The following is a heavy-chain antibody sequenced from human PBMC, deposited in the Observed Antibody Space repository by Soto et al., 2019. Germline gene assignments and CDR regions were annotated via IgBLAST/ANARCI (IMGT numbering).Heavy chain of an antibody. Sequence: QLQLQQSGSGLVKPSQTLSLTCTVSGVSISDGGYTWSWIRQPPGKGLEWIGYIYHTKNTYYSPSLKSRVTMSVDRSRNQFSLRLSSVTAADAALYYCASTPGYCSGGSCYYGMDVRGQGSTVTVSS. D-gene: IGHD2-15*01. CDR3: ASTPGYCSGGSCYYGMDV. V-gene: IGHV4-30-2*01. J-gene: IGHJ6*02. CDR1: GVSISDGGYT. CDR2: IYHTKNT.